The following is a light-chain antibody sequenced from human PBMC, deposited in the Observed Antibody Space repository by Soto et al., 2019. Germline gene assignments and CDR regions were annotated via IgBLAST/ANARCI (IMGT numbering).Light chain of an antibody. CDR2: EVT. J-gene: IGLJ1*01. CDR1: SSDVGGYNY. Sequence: QSVLTQPASVSGSPGQSITISCTGTSSDVGGYNYVSWYQKHPGKAPKVMIYEVTNRPSGVSNRFSGSKSGNTASLTISGLQVEDEADYYCSSYTGRTTYGFGTGTKVTVL. V-gene: IGLV2-14*01. CDR3: SSYTGRTTYG.